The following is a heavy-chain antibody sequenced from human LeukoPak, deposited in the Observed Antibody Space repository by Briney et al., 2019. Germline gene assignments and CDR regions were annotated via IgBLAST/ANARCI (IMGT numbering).Heavy chain of an antibody. Sequence: GGPLRLSCAAPGFTLSSYGMHWVPQAQGKGLEFVSPISKNGRNTYYGNSMKGRFTISRDISKNTLYLQMGSLRPEDMAVYYCARVDSGSACASWGQGILVTVSS. J-gene: IGHJ1*01. CDR1: GFTLSSYG. CDR3: ARVDSGSACAS. V-gene: IGHV3-64*01. D-gene: IGHD6-19*01. CDR2: ISKNGRNT.